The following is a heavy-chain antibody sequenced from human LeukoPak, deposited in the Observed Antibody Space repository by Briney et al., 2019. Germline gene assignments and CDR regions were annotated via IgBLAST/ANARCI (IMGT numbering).Heavy chain of an antibody. D-gene: IGHD3-10*01. J-gene: IGHJ4*02. CDR1: GYSFTSYW. V-gene: IGHV5-10-1*01. CDR2: IDPSDSYT. Sequence: GESLKISCKGSGYSFTSYWISWVRQMPGKGLEWMGRIDPSDSYTNYSPSFQGHVTISADKSISTAYLQWSSLKASDTAMYYCARHERPGYYGSGSYYGHWGQGTLVTVSS. CDR3: ARHERPGYYGSGSYYGH.